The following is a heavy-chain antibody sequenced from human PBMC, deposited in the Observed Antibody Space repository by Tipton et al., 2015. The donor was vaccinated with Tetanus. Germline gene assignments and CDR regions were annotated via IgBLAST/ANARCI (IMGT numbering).Heavy chain of an antibody. J-gene: IGHJ4*02. V-gene: IGHV4-31*03. CDR3: ARDQARGARGWNYLDC. CDR1: GGSLSRGGLY. CDR2: IYFSGST. D-gene: IGHD6-6*01. Sequence: TLSLTCTVSGGSLSRGGLYLAWIRPHPGEGLEWIGDIYFSGSTYYNPSLKSRVTISVDTSKNQFSLRLNSVTAADTAVYYCARDQARGARGWNYLDCWGQGTLVTVSS.